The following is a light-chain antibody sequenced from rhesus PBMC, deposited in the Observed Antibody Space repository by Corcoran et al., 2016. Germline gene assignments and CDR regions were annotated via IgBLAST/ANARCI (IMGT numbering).Light chain of an antibody. J-gene: IGKJ4*01. CDR1: QYVRIY. Sequence: DIQMTQSPPSLSASVGDTVTITCRASQYVRIYLNWFQQKPGGAPNLLIYVSSTLESGVPSLFSGAGSGTDFTLTITSRQPEDFATYYCLQHRTYPFTFGGGTKVEIK. CDR2: VSS. V-gene: IGKV1-28*03. CDR3: LQHRTYPFT.